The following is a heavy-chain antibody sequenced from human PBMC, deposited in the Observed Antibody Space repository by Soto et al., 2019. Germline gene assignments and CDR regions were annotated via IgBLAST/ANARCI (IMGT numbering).Heavy chain of an antibody. CDR3: AREVDCSSTSCYIGRSGMDV. V-gene: IGHV1-2*02. J-gene: IGHJ6*02. D-gene: IGHD2-2*02. CDR1: GYTFTGYY. Sequence: ASVKVSCKASGYTFTGYYMHCVRQAPLQWRDGMGWINPNSGGTNYAQKFQGRVTMTRDTSISTAYMELSRLRSDDTAVYYCAREVDCSSTSCYIGRSGMDVWGQGTTVTVSS. CDR2: INPNSGGT.